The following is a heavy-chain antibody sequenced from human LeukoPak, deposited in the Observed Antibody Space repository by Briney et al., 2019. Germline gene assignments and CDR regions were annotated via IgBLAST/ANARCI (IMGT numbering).Heavy chain of an antibody. V-gene: IGHV3-53*01. CDR1: GFTVSSNY. J-gene: IGHJ4*02. CDR2: IYSDGTT. CDR3: AKGSFVVVPAAAGVYFDY. Sequence: GGSLRLSCTVSGFTVSSNYMSWVRQAPGKGLEWVSVIYSDGTTYNADSVKGRFTISRDNSKNTLYLQINSLRAEDTAVYYCAKGSFVVVPAAAGVYFDYWGQGTLVTVSS. D-gene: IGHD2-2*01.